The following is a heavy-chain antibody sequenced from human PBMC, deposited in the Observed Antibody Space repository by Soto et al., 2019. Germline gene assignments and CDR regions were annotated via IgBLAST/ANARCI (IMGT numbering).Heavy chain of an antibody. CDR1: GGSISSSSYY. CDR3: ARLSGGSGYPPPGDY. CDR2: IYYSGST. J-gene: IGHJ4*02. V-gene: IGHV4-39*01. Sequence: PSETLSLTCTVSGGSISSSSYYWGWIRQPPGKGLEWIGSIYYSGSTYYNPSLKSRVTISVDTSKNQFSLKLSSVTAADTAVYYCARLSGGSGYPPPGDYWGQGTLVTVSS. D-gene: IGHD3-3*01.